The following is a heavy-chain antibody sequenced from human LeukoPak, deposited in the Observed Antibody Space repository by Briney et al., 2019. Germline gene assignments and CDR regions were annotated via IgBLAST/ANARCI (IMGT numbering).Heavy chain of an antibody. V-gene: IGHV4-30-2*01. J-gene: IGHJ5*02. CDR1: GGSMSSGGYS. CDR2: IYHSGTT. Sequence: SETLSLTCAVSGGSMSSGGYSWSWIRQPPGKGLEFIGYIYHSGTTYYHPSLKSRLTISVDRSENQLSLKLTSVTAADTAVYYCAKMSSSSNWFDPWGQGTLVTVSS. CDR3: AKMSSSSNWFDP. D-gene: IGHD6-6*01.